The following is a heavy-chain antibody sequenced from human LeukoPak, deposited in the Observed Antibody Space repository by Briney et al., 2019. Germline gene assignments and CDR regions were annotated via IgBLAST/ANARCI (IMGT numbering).Heavy chain of an antibody. V-gene: IGHV1-8*03. CDR2: MSPNSGNT. CDR1: GYTFTSYD. CDR3: ARGRVTAAIQGY. D-gene: IGHD2-2*01. Sequence: ASVKVSCKASGYTFTSYDINWVRQATGPGLEWMGWMSPNSGNTGYAQTFQSRVTITTPCCIGTAHMELSSLISEGAAGYYCARGRVTAAIQGYWGEGTLVTVSS. J-gene: IGHJ4*02.